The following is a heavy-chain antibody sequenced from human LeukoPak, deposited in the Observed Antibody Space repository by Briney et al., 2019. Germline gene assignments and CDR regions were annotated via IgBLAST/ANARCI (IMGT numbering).Heavy chain of an antibody. CDR2: INTKTEKT. D-gene: IGHD4-11*01. CDR1: GYSLSKYA. Sequence: ASVKVSCKASGYSLSKYAMNWVRQVPGKGLEWMGWINTKTEKTTYAQAFTGRFVFSLDTSVSTAYLQIDSLQADDTAVYYCARTVTTRLFYFDYWGQGTLVTVSS. CDR3: ARTVTTRLFYFDY. V-gene: IGHV7-4-1*01. J-gene: IGHJ4*02.